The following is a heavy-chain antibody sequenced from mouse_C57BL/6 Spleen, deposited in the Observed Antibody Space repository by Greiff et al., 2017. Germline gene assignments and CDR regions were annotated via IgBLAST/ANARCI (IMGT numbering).Heavy chain of an antibody. D-gene: IGHD2-1*01. V-gene: IGHV1-26*01. CDR1: GYTFTDYY. CDR2: INPNNGGT. Sequence: EVQLQQSGPELVKPGASVKISCKASGYTFTDYYMNWVKQSHGKSLEWIGDINPNNGGTSYNQKFKGKATLTVDKSSSTAYMELRSLTSEDSAVYYCARSYGNYGYFDVWGTGTTVTVSS. CDR3: ARSYGNYGYFDV. J-gene: IGHJ1*03.